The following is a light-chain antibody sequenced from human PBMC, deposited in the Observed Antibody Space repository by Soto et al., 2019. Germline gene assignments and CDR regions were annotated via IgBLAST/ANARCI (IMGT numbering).Light chain of an antibody. Sequence: QSLLTQPGSLSVSPGQSVTISCTGPTIGAHSFVSWYQDRPDKVPKLLIYDVSQRPSGIPDRFSGSRSANTASLTISGLQADDAAAYYCCSYTGNKVFVFGTGTKVTV. CDR1: TIGAHSF. CDR3: CSYTGNKVFV. J-gene: IGLJ1*01. CDR2: DVS. V-gene: IGLV2-11*01.